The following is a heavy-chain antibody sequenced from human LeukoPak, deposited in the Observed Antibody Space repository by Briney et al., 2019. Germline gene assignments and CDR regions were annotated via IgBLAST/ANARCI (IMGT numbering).Heavy chain of an antibody. V-gene: IGHV3-30*02. CDR3: AKDSGNYYDILTGYPERGNWFDP. D-gene: IGHD3-9*01. J-gene: IGHJ5*02. Sequence: GGSLRLSCVASGFTFSRHGLNWVRQAPGKGLEWVAFIRYDGSNKYYADSVKGRFTISRDNSKNTLYLQMNSLRAEDTAVYYCAKDSGNYYDILTGYPERGNWFDPWGQGTLVTVSS. CDR2: IRYDGSNK. CDR1: GFTFSRHG.